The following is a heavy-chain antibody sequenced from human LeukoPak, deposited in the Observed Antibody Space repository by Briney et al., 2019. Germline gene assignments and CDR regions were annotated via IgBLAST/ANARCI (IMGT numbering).Heavy chain of an antibody. CDR3: ARESLLRYFDWVPSGYGMDV. V-gene: IGHV3-11*01. CDR2: ISSSASTI. Sequence: GGSLRLSCAASGFTFSDYYMSWIRQAPGKGLEWVSYISSSASTIYYADSVKGRFTISRDNAKNSLYLQMNSLRAEDTAVYYCARESLLRYFDWVPSGYGMDVWGQGTTVTVSS. D-gene: IGHD3-9*01. J-gene: IGHJ6*02. CDR1: GFTFSDYY.